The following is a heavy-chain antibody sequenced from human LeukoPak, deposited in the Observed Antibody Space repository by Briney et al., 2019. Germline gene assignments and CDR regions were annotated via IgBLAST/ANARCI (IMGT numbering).Heavy chain of an antibody. Sequence: GGSLRLSCAASGFSVSSNYMSWVRQAPGKGLEWVSVIYSGGSTYYVDSVKGRFTISRDNSKNTLYLQMNSLRAEDTAVYYCAKDPRDSSGYYPSRDFDYWGQGTLVTVSS. CDR3: AKDPRDSSGYYPSRDFDY. J-gene: IGHJ4*02. D-gene: IGHD3-22*01. CDR1: GFSVSSNY. CDR2: IYSGGST. V-gene: IGHV3-53*05.